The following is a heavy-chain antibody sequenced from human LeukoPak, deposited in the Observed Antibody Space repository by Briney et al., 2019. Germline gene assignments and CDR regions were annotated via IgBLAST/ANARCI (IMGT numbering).Heavy chain of an antibody. CDR2: ISGSDGST. J-gene: IGHJ4*02. CDR3: ARTRIAAAHGGY. Sequence: GGSLRLSCAASGFTFSSYAISWVRQAPGKGLEWISAISGSDGSTYYADSVKGRFTISRDNSKNTLYLQMNSLRAEDTAVYYCARTRIAAAHGGYWGQGTLVTVSS. V-gene: IGHV3-23*01. CDR1: GFTFSSYA. D-gene: IGHD6-13*01.